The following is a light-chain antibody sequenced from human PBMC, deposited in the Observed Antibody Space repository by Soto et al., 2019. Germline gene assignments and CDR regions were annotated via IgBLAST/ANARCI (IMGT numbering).Light chain of an antibody. CDR2: AAS. V-gene: IGKV1-39*01. CDR3: QQSYTTPIT. Sequence: IQLTQSPSSLSASVGDRVTITCRASQSIKNYLNWYQQKPGKAPKLLIYAASSLQSGVPSRFSGSGSGTDFTLTISSLQPEDFATYYCQQSYTTPITFGQGTKVDIK. CDR1: QSIKNY. J-gene: IGKJ1*01.